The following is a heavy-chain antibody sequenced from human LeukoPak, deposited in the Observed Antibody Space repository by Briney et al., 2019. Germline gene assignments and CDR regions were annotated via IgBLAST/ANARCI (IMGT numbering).Heavy chain of an antibody. V-gene: IGHV3-66*02. J-gene: IGHJ3*02. CDR1: GFTVSSNY. CDR2: IYSGGST. CDR3: AKGSSGWYDGAFDI. Sequence: PGGSLRLSCAASGFTVSSNYMSWVRQAPGKGLEWVSVIYSGGSTYYADSVKGRFTISRDNSKNTLYLQMNSLRAEDTAVYYCAKGSSGWYDGAFDIWGQGTMVTVSS. D-gene: IGHD6-19*01.